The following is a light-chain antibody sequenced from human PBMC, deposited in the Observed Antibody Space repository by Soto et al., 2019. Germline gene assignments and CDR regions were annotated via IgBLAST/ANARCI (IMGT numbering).Light chain of an antibody. CDR3: QTWGSGIRV. Sequence: QPVLTQSPSASASLGASVKLTFTLSSGHSSYAIAWHQQQPEKGPRYLMKVNTDGSHSKGDGIPDRFSGSSSGAERYLTISGLQSEDEADYYCQTWGSGIRVFGGGTQLTVL. J-gene: IGLJ2*01. V-gene: IGLV4-69*01. CDR2: VNTDGSH. CDR1: SGHSSYA.